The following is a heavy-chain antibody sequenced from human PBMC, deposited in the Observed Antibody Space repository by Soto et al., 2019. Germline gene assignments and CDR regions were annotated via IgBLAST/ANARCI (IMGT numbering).Heavy chain of an antibody. CDR3: AKDSNKYSSSLRGRYFDY. J-gene: IGHJ4*02. Sequence: EVQLLESGGGLVQRGGSLRLSCAASGFPFSSYVMSWVRQAPGKGLEWVSGISGGGSNTFYADSVKGRFTISRVNSKNTLLLKMNSLGAEDTAVYYCAKDSNKYSSSLRGRYFDYWGQGIGVTVSS. V-gene: IGHV3-23*01. CDR1: GFPFSSYV. CDR2: ISGGGSNT. D-gene: IGHD4-4*01.